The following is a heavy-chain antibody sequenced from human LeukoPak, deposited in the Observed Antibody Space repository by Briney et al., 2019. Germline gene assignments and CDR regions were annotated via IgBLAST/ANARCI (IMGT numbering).Heavy chain of an antibody. V-gene: IGHV3-64*01. D-gene: IGHD3-22*01. J-gene: IGHJ4*02. CDR2: ISSNGGST. CDR3: ARGTYYDSSGYYFFDY. CDR1: GFTFSSYA. Sequence: GGSLRLSCAASGFTFSSYAMHWVRQAPGKGLEYVSTISSNGGSTYYVNSVKGRFTISRDNSKNTLFLQMGSLRAEDMSVYYCARGTYYDSSGYYFFDYWGQGTLVTVSS.